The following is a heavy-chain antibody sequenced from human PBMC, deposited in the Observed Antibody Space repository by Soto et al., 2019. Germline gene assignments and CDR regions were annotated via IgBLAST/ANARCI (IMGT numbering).Heavy chain of an antibody. CDR2: INPNSGGT. D-gene: IGHD3-16*02. Sequence: ASVKVSCKASGYTFTGYYMHWVRQAPGQGLEWMGWINPNSGGTNYAQKFQGWVTMTRDTSISTAYMELSRLRSDDTAVYYCARGIPRYDYIWGSYRSLEEDYFDYWGQGTLVTVSS. V-gene: IGHV1-2*04. CDR1: GYTFTGYY. CDR3: ARGIPRYDYIWGSYRSLEEDYFDY. J-gene: IGHJ4*02.